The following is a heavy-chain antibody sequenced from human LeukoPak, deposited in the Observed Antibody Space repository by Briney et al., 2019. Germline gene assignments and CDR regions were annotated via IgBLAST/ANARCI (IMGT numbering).Heavy chain of an antibody. D-gene: IGHD3-16*02. CDR2: ISNSEGSS. Sequence: GGSLRLSCTASGFAFNSFAMNWVRQGPGKGLEWVSSISNSEGSSHYADFVKGRCTISRDNSKNTLHLQMNSLRAEDTAVYYCAKSLGVGGYTRYKGFDQWGQGTLVTVSS. CDR3: AKSLGVGGYTRYKGFDQ. V-gene: IGHV3-23*01. J-gene: IGHJ4*02. CDR1: GFAFNSFA.